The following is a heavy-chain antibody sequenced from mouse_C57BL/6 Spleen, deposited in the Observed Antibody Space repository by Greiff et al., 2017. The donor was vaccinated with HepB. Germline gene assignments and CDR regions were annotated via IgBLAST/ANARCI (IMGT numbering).Heavy chain of an antibody. CDR2: IDPNSGGT. J-gene: IGHJ3*01. Sequence: QVQLQQSGAELVKPGASVKLSCKASGYTFTSYWMHWVKQRPGRGLEWIGRIDPNSGGTKYNEKFKSKATLTVDKPSSTAYMQLSSLTSEDSAVYYCAREVKSNWDSPWFAYWGQGTLVTVSA. CDR3: AREVKSNWDSPWFAY. D-gene: IGHD4-1*01. V-gene: IGHV1-72*01. CDR1: GYTFTSYW.